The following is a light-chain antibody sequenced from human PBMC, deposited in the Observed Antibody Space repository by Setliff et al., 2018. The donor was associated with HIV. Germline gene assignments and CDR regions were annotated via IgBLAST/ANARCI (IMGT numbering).Light chain of an antibody. V-gene: IGLV2-11*01. CDR2: DVT. Sequence: QSVLTQPRSVSGSPGQSVTISCTGTSSDVGLYSYVSWYQQHPGKAPKLMIYDVTKRPSGVPDRFSGSKSGNTASLTISGLLVEDESDYYCSSYAGSNKNVFGTGTKVTVL. CDR1: SSDVGLYSY. CDR3: SSYAGSNKNV. J-gene: IGLJ1*01.